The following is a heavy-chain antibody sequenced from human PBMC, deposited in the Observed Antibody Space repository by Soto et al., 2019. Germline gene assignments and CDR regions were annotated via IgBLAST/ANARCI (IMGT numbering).Heavy chain of an antibody. Sequence: QPGGSLRLSCAASGFPFSSYVMSWVRQAPGKGLEWVSGISGGGSNTFYADYVKGRFTISRDNSKNTLYLQMSSLRAEDTAVYYCVKDSRLQWLVPFDYWGQGTLVTVS. CDR2: ISGGGSNT. D-gene: IGHD6-19*01. J-gene: IGHJ4*02. CDR3: VKDSRLQWLVPFDY. CDR1: GFPFSSYV. V-gene: IGHV3-23*01.